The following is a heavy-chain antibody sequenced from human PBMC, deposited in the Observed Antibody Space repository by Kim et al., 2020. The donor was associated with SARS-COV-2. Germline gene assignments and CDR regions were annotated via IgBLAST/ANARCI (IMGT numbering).Heavy chain of an antibody. Sequence: DGRSITYADSVKGRFTISKDDAETTLYLQRNSLRAEDTGVYYCARARFDPWGQGTLVTVSS. CDR3: ARARFDP. J-gene: IGHJ5*02. CDR2: DGRSI. V-gene: IGHV3-74*03.